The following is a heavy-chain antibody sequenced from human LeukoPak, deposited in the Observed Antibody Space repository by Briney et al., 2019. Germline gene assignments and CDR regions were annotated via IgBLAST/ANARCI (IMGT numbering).Heavy chain of an antibody. CDR3: ARGLMYYYDSSGCFFDY. J-gene: IGHJ4*02. D-gene: IGHD3-22*01. Sequence: SETLSLTCTVSGGSISSGGYYWSWICQHPGKGLEWIGYIYYSGSTYYNPSLKSRVTISVDTSKNQFSLKLSSVTAADTAVYYCARGLMYYYDSSGCFFDYWGQGTLVTVSS. V-gene: IGHV4-31*03. CDR1: GGSISSGGYY. CDR2: IYYSGST.